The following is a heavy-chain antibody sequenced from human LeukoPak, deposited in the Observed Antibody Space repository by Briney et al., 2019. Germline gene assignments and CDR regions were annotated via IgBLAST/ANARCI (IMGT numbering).Heavy chain of an antibody. D-gene: IGHD4-17*01. CDR2: IYYSGST. CDR1: GASITYYY. V-gene: IGHV4-59*12. CDR3: ARGTITTVTDS. Sequence: SETLSLTCDVSGASITYYYWTWTRQPPGKGLEWIGYIYYSGSTNYNPSLESRATISVDESKTQLSLRLESVTAADTAVYYCARGTITTVTDSWGPGTLVTVSS. J-gene: IGHJ4*02.